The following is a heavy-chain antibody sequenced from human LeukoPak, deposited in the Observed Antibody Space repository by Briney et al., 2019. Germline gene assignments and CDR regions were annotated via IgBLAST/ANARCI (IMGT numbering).Heavy chain of an antibody. CDR3: TSTLGY. J-gene: IGHJ4*02. V-gene: IGHV3-15*01. CDR1: GFXFSNVW. D-gene: IGHD3-16*01. CDR2: IQRKTDGETT. Sequence: GGSLRLSCAASGFXFSNVWITWVRQAPGKGLEWVGRIQRKTDGETTDYAAPVKGRFTISRDDSKNTLFLQMNSLKTEDTAVYYCTSTLGYWGQGTLVTVSS.